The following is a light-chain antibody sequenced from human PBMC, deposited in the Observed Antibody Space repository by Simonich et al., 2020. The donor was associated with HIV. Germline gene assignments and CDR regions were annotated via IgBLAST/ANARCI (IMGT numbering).Light chain of an antibody. CDR2: AAS. Sequence: DIQMTQSPSSLSASVGDRVTITCRASQSISSYLNCYQQKPGKAPNLLIYAASSLQSGVPSRFSGSGSGTDFTLTISSLQREDFASYYCQQSYSTPFTFGQGTKVEIK. CDR3: QQSYSTPFT. CDR1: QSISSY. J-gene: IGKJ2*01. V-gene: IGKV1-39*01.